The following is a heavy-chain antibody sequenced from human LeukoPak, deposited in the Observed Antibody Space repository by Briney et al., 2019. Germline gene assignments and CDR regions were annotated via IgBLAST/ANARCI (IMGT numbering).Heavy chain of an antibody. J-gene: IGHJ4*02. CDR2: ISGSGGST. CDR1: GFTFSSYA. CDR3: AKAYGSGWYGHLDY. Sequence: PGGSLRLSXAASGFTFSSYAMSWVRQAPGKGLEWVSAISGSGGSTYYADSVKGRFTISRDNSKNTLYLQMNSLRAEDTAVYYCAKAYGSGWYGHLDYWGQGTLVTVSS. V-gene: IGHV3-23*01. D-gene: IGHD6-19*01.